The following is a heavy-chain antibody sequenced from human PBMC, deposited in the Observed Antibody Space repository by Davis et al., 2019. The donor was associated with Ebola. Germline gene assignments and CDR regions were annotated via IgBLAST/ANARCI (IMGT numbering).Heavy chain of an antibody. Sequence: GESLKISCAASGFTFSSYWMSWVRQAPGKGLEWVSSISSSSSYIYYADSVKGRFTISRDNSKNTLYIQMNSLRAEDTAVYYCARDRNDYVTAFDIWGQGTMVTVSS. CDR2: ISSSSSYI. D-gene: IGHD3-16*01. CDR3: ARDRNDYVTAFDI. CDR1: GFTFSSYW. J-gene: IGHJ3*02. V-gene: IGHV3-21*01.